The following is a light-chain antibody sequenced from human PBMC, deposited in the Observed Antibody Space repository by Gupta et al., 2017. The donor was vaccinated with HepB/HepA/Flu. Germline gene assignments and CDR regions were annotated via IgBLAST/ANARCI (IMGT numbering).Light chain of an antibody. J-gene: IGLJ3*02. V-gene: IGLV3-1*01. CDR1: NLGDKY. CDR2: QDN. CDR3: QAWDSSARV. Sequence: SYALTQPPSVSVSPGQTAGITCSGNNLGDKYVSWYQQKPGQSPVLVIYQDNKRSSGIPERFSGSNSGNTATLTITGTQSVDEADYFCQAWDSSARVFGGGTRLTVL.